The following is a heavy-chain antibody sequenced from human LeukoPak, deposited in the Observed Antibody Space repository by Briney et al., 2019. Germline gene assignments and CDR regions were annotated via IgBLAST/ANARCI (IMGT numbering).Heavy chain of an antibody. J-gene: IGHJ4*02. CDR3: ARDPGIAAAGKVWPYYFDY. Sequence: GASVKVSCKASGYTFTSYGISGVRQAPGQGLEWMGWISAYNGNTNYAQKLQGRVTMTTDTSTSTAYMELRSLRSDDTAVYYCARDPGIAAAGKVWPYYFDYWGQGILVTVSS. CDR2: ISAYNGNT. V-gene: IGHV1-18*01. D-gene: IGHD6-13*01. CDR1: GYTFTSYG.